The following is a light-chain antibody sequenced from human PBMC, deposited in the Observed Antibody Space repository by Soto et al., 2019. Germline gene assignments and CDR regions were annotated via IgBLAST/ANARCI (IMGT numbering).Light chain of an antibody. Sequence: QSALTQPASVSGSPGQSITISRTGTSSDVGNYIFVSWYRQHPGKAPKLMIYDINNRPSGVSNRFSGSKSGNTASLTISGLQAEDEAEYYCVSYTTGDSYVFGTGTKVTVL. CDR3: VSYTTGDSYV. CDR1: SSDVGNYIF. CDR2: DIN. J-gene: IGLJ1*01. V-gene: IGLV2-14*01.